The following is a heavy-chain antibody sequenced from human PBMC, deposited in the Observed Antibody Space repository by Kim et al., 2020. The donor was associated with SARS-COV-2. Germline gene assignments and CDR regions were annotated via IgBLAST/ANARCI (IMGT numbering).Heavy chain of an antibody. J-gene: IGHJ4*02. D-gene: IGHD7-27*01. V-gene: IGHV3-23*01. Sequence: YYADSVKGRFTISRDNSKNTLYLQRNSLRAEDTAVYYCAKRMRQTGGFDYWGQGTLVTVSS. CDR3: AKRMRQTGGFDY.